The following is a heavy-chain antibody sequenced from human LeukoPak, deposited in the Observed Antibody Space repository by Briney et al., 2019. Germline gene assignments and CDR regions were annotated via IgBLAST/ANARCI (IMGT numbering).Heavy chain of an antibody. D-gene: IGHD5-18*01. J-gene: IGHJ4*02. CDR1: GFTFSSYA. CDR3: AKDAEVSYGPGPFC. V-gene: IGHV3-30-3*01. CDR2: ISYDGSNK. Sequence: GGSLRLSCAASGFTFSSYAMHWVRQAPGKGLEWVAVISYDGSNKYYADSVKGRFTISRDNSKNTLYLQMNSLRAEDTAVYYCAKDAEVSYGPGPFCWGQGTLVTVSS.